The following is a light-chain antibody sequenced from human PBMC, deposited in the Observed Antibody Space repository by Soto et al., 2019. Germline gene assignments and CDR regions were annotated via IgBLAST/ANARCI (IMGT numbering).Light chain of an antibody. J-gene: IGKJ1*01. CDR1: QSISIY. CDR3: QQSYSTPWT. CDR2: TAS. Sequence: IQLTQSRASLSASVGDRVTITCRASQSISIYLNWYQQKPGKAPKLLIYTASSLQSGAPSRFSGSGSGTDFTLTVSSLQPEDFATYFCQQSYSTPWTSGHGTKVDIK. V-gene: IGKV1-39*01.